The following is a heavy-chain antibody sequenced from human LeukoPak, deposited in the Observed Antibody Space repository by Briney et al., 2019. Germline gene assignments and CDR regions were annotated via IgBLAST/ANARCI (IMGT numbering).Heavy chain of an antibody. V-gene: IGHV3-23*01. J-gene: IGHJ4*02. CDR1: GLTFNTYA. D-gene: IGHD3-9*01. Sequence: PGVSLRLSCVVSGLTFNTYAMTWVPQAPGKGLEWVSAISCSGNSTCYADSIKGRFTISRDNSKKTLYLQMNSLRAEDTAVYYCAKLPYDIFVSYYFDYWGQGTLVTVS. CDR2: ISCSGNST. CDR3: AKLPYDIFVSYYFDY.